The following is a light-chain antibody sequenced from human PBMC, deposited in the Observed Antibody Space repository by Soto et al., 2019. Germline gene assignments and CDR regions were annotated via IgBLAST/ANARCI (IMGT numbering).Light chain of an antibody. J-gene: IGKJ4*01. CDR1: QDIRND. Sequence: AIQMTQSPSSLSASVGDRVTIICRASQDIRNDLGWYQQKPGTAPKVLISAASRLQSGVPSRFRGSGSGTDFTLTISSLQPEDFATYYCLPDYNYPFTFGGGTKVDIK. CDR3: LPDYNYPFT. V-gene: IGKV1-6*01. CDR2: AAS.